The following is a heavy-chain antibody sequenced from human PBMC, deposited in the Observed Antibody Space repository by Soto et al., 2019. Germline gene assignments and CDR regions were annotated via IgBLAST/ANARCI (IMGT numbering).Heavy chain of an antibody. CDR1: GGSISSYY. CDR3: ARMTAGAAYNCSAP. V-gene: IGHV4-59*01. J-gene: IGHJ5*02. D-gene: IGHD6-19*01. Sequence: SETLSLPCTVSGGSISSYYWSWIRQPPGKGLEWIGYIYYSGSTNYNPSLKSRVTISVDTSKNQFSLKLSSVTAADTAVYYCARMTAGAAYNCSAPWGQGTLVTVSS. CDR2: IYYSGST.